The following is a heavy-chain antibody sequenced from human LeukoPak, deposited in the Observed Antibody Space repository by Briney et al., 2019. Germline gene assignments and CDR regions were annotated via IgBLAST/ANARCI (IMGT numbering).Heavy chain of an antibody. J-gene: IGHJ4*02. CDR2: ISGSGGST. Sequence: PGGSLRLSCAASGFTFSSYAMSWVRQAPGKGLEWVSAISGSGGSTYYADSVKGRFTISRDNSKNTLYLQMNSLRAEDTAVYYCAKGETVEMATMGGDYWGQGTLVTDSS. V-gene: IGHV3-23*01. CDR1: GFTFSSYA. CDR3: AKGETVEMATMGGDY. D-gene: IGHD5-24*01.